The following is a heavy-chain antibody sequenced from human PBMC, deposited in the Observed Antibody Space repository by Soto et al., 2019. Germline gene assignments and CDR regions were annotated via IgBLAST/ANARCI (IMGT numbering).Heavy chain of an antibody. Sequence: QVQLQESGPGLVKPSQTLSLTCTVSGGSISSGNYYWSWIRQPPGKGLEWIGFISYSGSAYYNPSLKSRCTISVDTSKNQFSLNLSFVTAADTAVYYCATMGTPATGLYYFDYWGQGTLVTVSS. J-gene: IGHJ4*02. CDR2: ISYSGSA. D-gene: IGHD2-15*01. V-gene: IGHV4-30-4*01. CDR3: ATMGTPATGLYYFDY. CDR1: GGSISSGNYY.